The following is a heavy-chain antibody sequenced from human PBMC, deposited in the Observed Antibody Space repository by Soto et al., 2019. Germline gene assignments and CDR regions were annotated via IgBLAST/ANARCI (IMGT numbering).Heavy chain of an antibody. CDR2: ISSSGSTI. J-gene: IGHJ4*02. CDR3: ARDEIDPDPAMVSSFDY. CDR1: GFTFSSYE. Sequence: GGSLRLSCAASGFTFSSYEMNWVRQAPGKGLEWVSYISSSGSTIYYADSVKGRFTISRDNAKNSLYLQMNSLRAEDTAVYYCARDEIDPDPAMVSSFDYWGQGTLVTVSS. D-gene: IGHD5-18*01. V-gene: IGHV3-48*03.